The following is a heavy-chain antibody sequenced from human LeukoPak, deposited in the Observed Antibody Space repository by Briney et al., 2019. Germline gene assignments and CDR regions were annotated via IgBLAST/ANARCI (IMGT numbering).Heavy chain of an antibody. V-gene: IGHV1-69*01. CDR2: IIPIFGTA. Sequence: ASVKVSCKASGGXFSSYAISWVRQAPGQGLEWMGGIIPIFGTANYAQKFQGRVTITADESTSTAYMELSSLRSEDTAVYYCARFSTGYSYAPIDYWGQGTLVTVSS. CDR1: GGXFSSYA. D-gene: IGHD5-18*01. CDR3: ARFSTGYSYAPIDY. J-gene: IGHJ4*02.